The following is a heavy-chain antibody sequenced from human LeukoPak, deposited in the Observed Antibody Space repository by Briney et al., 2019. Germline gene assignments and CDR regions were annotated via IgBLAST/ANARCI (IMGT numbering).Heavy chain of an antibody. V-gene: IGHV4-39*07. CDR2: IYYSGST. J-gene: IGHJ4*02. CDR3: ARGPPKYYYDSSGHFDY. D-gene: IGHD3-22*01. Sequence: SETLSLTCTVSGGSISSSSYYWGWIRQPPGKGLEWIGSIYYSGSTYYNPSLKSRVTISVDTSKNQFSLKLSSVTAADTAVYYCARGPPKYYYDSSGHFDYWGQGTLVTVSS. CDR1: GGSISSSSYY.